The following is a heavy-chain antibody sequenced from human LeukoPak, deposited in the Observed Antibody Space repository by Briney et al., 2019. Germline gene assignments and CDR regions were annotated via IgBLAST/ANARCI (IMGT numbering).Heavy chain of an antibody. V-gene: IGHV3-73*01. D-gene: IGHD1-7*01. CDR2: IRGKANSYAT. CDR1: RFTFSSYG. CDR3: TRSITGITAHFDY. J-gene: IGHJ4*02. Sequence: GGSLRLSCAASRFTFSSYGMHWVRQASGKGLEWVGCIRGKANSYATAYAASVEGRFTISRDDSKNTAYLQMNSLKTEDTAMYYCTRSITGITAHFDYWGQGTLVTVSS.